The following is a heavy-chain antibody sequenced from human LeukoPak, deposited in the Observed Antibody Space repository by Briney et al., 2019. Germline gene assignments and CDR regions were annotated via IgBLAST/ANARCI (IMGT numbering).Heavy chain of an antibody. CDR2: IYYSGSS. D-gene: IGHD3-10*01. J-gene: IGHJ4*02. CDR1: GGSISSSSYY. Sequence: PSETLSLTCTISGGSISSSSYYWDWIRQPPGKGLEWIGSIYYSGSSYYNPSLKSRVTVSVDTSKNQFSLKLSSVTAADTAVYYCARHLWFGELFLYFDYWGQGTLVTVSS. V-gene: IGHV4-39*01. CDR3: ARHLWFGELFLYFDY.